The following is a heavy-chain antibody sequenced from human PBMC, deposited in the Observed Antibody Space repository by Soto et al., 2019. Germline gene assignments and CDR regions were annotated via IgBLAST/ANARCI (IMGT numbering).Heavy chain of an antibody. V-gene: IGHV3-23*01. CDR2: ISGSGGST. D-gene: IGHD6-13*01. CDR3: AKDLGFIAAAGYFDY. J-gene: IGHJ4*02. CDR1: GFTFSSYA. Sequence: GGSLRLSCAASGFTFSSYAMSWVRQAPGKGLEWVSAISGSGGSTNYADSVKGRFTISRDNSKNTLYLQMNSLRAEETAVYYCAKDLGFIAAAGYFDYWGQGTLVTVSS.